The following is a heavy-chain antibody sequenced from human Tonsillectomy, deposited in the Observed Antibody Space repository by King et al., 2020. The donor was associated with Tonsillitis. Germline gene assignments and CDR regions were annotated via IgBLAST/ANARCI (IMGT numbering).Heavy chain of an antibody. Sequence: QLVQSGAEVKKPGESLKISCKGSGYSFTDYWIGWVRQLPGQGLEWMGIIYPGDSVTRYTPSFQGQVTISADKSISTAYLQWSSLKASDTAMYYCAIIVATLRNYYMDVWGKGTTVTVSS. CDR1: GYSFTDYW. V-gene: IGHV5-51*01. J-gene: IGHJ6*03. CDR3: AIIVATLRNYYMDV. CDR2: IYPGDSVT. D-gene: IGHD5-12*01.